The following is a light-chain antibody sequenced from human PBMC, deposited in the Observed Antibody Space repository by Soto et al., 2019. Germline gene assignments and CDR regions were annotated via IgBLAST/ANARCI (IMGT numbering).Light chain of an antibody. J-gene: IGKJ1*01. CDR2: DAS. CDR1: QSISSW. V-gene: IGKV1-5*01. Sequence: DIQMTQSPSTLSASVGDRVTITCRASQSISSWLAWYQQKPGKAPKLLIYDASSLESGVPSRFSGSGSGTEFTLTISSLLPDDFATYYCQQYYSYSPTFGQGTKVEIK. CDR3: QQYYSYSPT.